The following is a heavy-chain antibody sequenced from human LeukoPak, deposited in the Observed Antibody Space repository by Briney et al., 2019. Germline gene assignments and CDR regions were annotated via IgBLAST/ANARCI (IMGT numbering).Heavy chain of an antibody. Sequence: PGGSLRLSCAASGFTFSSHSMNSVRQAPGKGLEWVSYISSSSSTTYYADSVKGRFTISRDNAKNSLYLQMNSLTDEDTAVYYCARLSTVATPGFDYWGQGTLVTVSS. D-gene: IGHD4-23*01. V-gene: IGHV3-48*02. CDR3: ARLSTVATPGFDY. CDR1: GFTFSSHS. J-gene: IGHJ4*02. CDR2: ISSSSSTT.